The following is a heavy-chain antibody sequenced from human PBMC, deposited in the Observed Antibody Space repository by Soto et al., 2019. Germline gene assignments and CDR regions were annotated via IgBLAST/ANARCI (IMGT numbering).Heavy chain of an antibody. D-gene: IGHD3-10*01. V-gene: IGHV1-69*01. CDR2: IIPIFGTA. Sequence: VQLVQSGAEVKKPGSSVKVSCKASGGTFSSYGISWVRQAPGQGLGWMGGIIPIFGTANYAQKFQGRVTITADESTSTAYMELSSLRSEDTAVYYCATNYGSGSYYPRNYYYYYGMDVWGQGTTVTVSS. CDR3: ATNYGSGSYYPRNYYYYYGMDV. CDR1: GGTFSSYG. J-gene: IGHJ6*02.